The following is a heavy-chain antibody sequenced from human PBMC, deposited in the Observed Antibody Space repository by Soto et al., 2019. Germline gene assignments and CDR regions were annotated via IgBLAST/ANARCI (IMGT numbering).Heavy chain of an antibody. D-gene: IGHD3-9*01. Sequence: QVRLVQSGAEVKKPGASVKVSCKTYGYDFTNYGINWVRQAPGQGLEWMGWISAYNGNIDHAQNFRCRANLTTATSTRSSYIELRSLRSDDSDFYSCTRGHDLFPGWKFAFWGQGTLVTVSS. CDR3: TRGHDLFPGWKFAF. J-gene: IGHJ4*02. CDR1: GYDFTNYG. V-gene: IGHV1-18*01. CDR2: ISAYNGNI.